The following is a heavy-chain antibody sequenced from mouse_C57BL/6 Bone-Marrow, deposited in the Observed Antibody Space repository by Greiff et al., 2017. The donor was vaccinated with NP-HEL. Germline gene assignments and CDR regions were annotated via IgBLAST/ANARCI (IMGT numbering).Heavy chain of an antibody. D-gene: IGHD2-2*01. CDR3: TMMWLLAY. Sequence: VQLQQSGAELVRPGASVTLSCKASGYTFTDYEMHWVKQTPVHGLEWIGAIDPETGGTAYNQKFKGKAILTADKSSSTAYMELRSLTSEDSAVYYCTMMWLLAYWGQGTLVTVSA. J-gene: IGHJ3*01. V-gene: IGHV1-15*01. CDR2: IDPETGGT. CDR1: GYTFTDYE.